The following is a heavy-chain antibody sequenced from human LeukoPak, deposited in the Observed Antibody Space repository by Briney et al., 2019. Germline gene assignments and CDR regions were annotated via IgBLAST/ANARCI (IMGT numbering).Heavy chain of an antibody. V-gene: IGHV3-30*04. D-gene: IGHD5-24*01. J-gene: IGHJ4*02. Sequence: KTGRSLRLSCAASGFTFGSYAMHWVRQAPGKGLEWVAVISYDGSNKYYADSVKGQFTISRDNSKNTLYLQMNSLRAEDTALYYCARDSGWLELQNYFDYWGQGTLVTVSS. CDR2: ISYDGSNK. CDR1: GFTFGSYA. CDR3: ARDSGWLELQNYFDY.